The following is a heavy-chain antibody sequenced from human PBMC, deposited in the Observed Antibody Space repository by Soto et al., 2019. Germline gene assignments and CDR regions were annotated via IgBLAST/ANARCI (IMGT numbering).Heavy chain of an antibody. Sequence: SETLSLTCTVSGGSITSSSYYWGWIRQPPGKGLEWIGSIYYSGSTYYNPSLKSRVTISVDTSKNQFSLKLSSVTAADTAVYYCAGQPTAGSYYDLGSYYDYYAVDVWGQGTTVTVSS. V-gene: IGHV4-39*01. D-gene: IGHD3-10*01. CDR1: GGSITSSSYY. J-gene: IGHJ6*02. CDR2: IYYSGST. CDR3: AGQPTAGSYYDLGSYYDYYAVDV.